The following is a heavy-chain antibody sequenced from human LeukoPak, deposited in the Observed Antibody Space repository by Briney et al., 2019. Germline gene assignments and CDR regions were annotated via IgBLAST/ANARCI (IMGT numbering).Heavy chain of an antibody. D-gene: IGHD5-18*01. CDR1: GYTFTSYG. J-gene: IGHJ3*02. Sequence: ASVKVSCKASGYTFTSYGISWVRQAPGQGLEWMGWISAYNGNTNYAPKLQGRVTMTTDTSTSTAYMELSSLRSEDTAVYYCATHLYSDAFDIWGQGTMVTVSS. CDR2: ISAYNGNT. CDR3: ATHLYSDAFDI. V-gene: IGHV1-18*01.